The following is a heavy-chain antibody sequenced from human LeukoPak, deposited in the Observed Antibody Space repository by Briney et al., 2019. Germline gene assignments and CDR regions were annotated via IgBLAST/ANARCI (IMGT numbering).Heavy chain of an antibody. CDR1: GFTFSGYG. CDR3: AKDAYSSAWRDEFDP. CDR2: ISYDGRNK. Sequence: PGGSLRLSCAASGFTFSGYGMHWVRQSPGKGLEWVAIISYDGRNKYYADFVKGRFTISRDNSKNTLYLQMNSLRPEDTAVYYCAKDAYSSAWRDEFDPWGQGTLVTVS. D-gene: IGHD6-19*01. V-gene: IGHV3-30*18. J-gene: IGHJ5*02.